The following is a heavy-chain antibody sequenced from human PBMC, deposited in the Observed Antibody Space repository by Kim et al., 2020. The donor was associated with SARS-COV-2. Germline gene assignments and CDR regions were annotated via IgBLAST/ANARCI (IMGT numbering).Heavy chain of an antibody. CDR3: ARHRDYGDYVYYYGMDV. CDR1: GYSFTSYW. J-gene: IGHJ6*02. D-gene: IGHD4-17*01. Sequence: GESLKISCNGSGYSFTSYWISWVRQMPGKGLEWMGRIDPSDSYTNYSPSFQGHVTISADKSISTAYLQWSSLKASDTAMYYCARHRDYGDYVYYYGMDVWGQGTTVTVSS. CDR2: IDPSDSYT. V-gene: IGHV5-10-1*01.